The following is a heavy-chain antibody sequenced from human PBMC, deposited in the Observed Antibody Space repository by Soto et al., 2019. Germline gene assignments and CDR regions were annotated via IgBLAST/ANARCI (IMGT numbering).Heavy chain of an antibody. CDR2: ISSRSDI. D-gene: IGHD2-2*02. Sequence: KAGGSLRLSCVGSGFTFSTYSINWVRQAPGKGLEWVSSISSRSDIYYADSVKGRFTISRDNAKNSVSLQMNSLRAEDTAVYYCAREYTAWHLAYGLDVWGPGTTVTVSS. CDR3: AREYTAWHLAYGLDV. V-gene: IGHV3-21*01. CDR1: GFTFSTYS. J-gene: IGHJ6*02.